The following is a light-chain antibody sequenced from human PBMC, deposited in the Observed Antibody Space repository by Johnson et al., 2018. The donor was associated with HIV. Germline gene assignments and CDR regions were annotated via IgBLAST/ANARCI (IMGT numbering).Light chain of an antibody. Sequence: QSALTQPPSVSAAPGQKVTISCSGSSSNIGNNYVSWYQQLPGTAPKLLIYENNKRPSGIPDRFSGSKSGATVTLGITGLKTGDEADYYCGIWDASLSPLYVFGTGTTITVL. CDR1: SSNIGNNY. J-gene: IGLJ1*01. V-gene: IGLV1-51*02. CDR2: ENN. CDR3: GIWDASLSPLYV.